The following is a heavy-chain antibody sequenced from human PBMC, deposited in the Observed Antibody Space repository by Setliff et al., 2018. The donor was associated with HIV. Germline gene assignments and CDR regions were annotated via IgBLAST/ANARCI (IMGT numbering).Heavy chain of an antibody. CDR3: ARDPYGITTRDWYFDL. CDR1: GGSISSNNYY. CDR2: IYHSGST. V-gene: IGHV4-39*07. J-gene: IGHJ2*01. Sequence: SETLSLTCTVSGGSISSNNYYWGWIRQSPGKGLEWFGSIYHSGSTYYNPSLKSRVTISVDTSKNQFSLKLSSVTAADTAVYYCARDPYGITTRDWYFDLWGRGTLVTVSS. D-gene: IGHD3-10*01.